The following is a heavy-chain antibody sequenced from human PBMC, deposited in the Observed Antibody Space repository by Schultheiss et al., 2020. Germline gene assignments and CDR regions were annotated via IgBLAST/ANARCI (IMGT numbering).Heavy chain of an antibody. Sequence: SETLSLTCTVSGGSISSSSYYWGWIRQPPGKGLEWIGSIYYSGSTYYNPSLKSRVTISVDTSKNQFSLKLSSVTAADTAVYYYARLEALWDYYYGMDVWGQGTTVTVSS. D-gene: IGHD3-10*01. V-gene: IGHV4-39*01. CDR3: ARLEALWDYYYGMDV. CDR2: IYYSGST. CDR1: GGSISSSSYY. J-gene: IGHJ6*02.